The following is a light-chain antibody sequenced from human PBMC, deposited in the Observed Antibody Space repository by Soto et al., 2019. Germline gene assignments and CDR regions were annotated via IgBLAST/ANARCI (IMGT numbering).Light chain of an antibody. V-gene: IGLV2-23*01. J-gene: IGLJ2*01. Sequence: QSVLTQPASVSGSPGQSITISCTGTSSDVGSYNLVSWYQQHPGKAPKLMIYEGSKRPSGVSNRFSGSKSGNTASLTISGLQADDEADYYCCSYAGSSTSVVFGGGTKLTV. CDR1: SSDVGSYNL. CDR2: EGS. CDR3: CSYAGSSTSVV.